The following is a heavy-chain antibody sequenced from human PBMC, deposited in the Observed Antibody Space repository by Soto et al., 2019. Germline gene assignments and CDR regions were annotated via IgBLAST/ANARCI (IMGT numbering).Heavy chain of an antibody. CDR3: ARFTTVTRKRNFDY. D-gene: IGHD4-17*01. J-gene: IGHJ4*02. V-gene: IGHV3-7*05. CDR1: GFTFSSYW. CDR2: IKQDGSEK. Sequence: GGSLRLSCAASGFTFSSYWMSWVRQAPGKGLEWVANIKQDGSEKYYVDSVKGRFTISRDNAKNSLYLQMNSLRAEDTAVYYCARFTTVTRKRNFDYWGQGTLVTVSS.